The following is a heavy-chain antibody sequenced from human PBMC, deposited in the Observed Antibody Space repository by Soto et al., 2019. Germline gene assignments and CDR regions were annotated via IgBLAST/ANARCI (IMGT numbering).Heavy chain of an antibody. CDR2: IYYSGST. Sequence: QLQLQESGPGLVKPSETLSLTCTVSGGSISSSSYYWGWIRQPPGKGLAWIGSIYYSGSTYYNPSLKSRVTISVDTSKNQFSLKLSSVTAADTAVYYCARRVGYYGSGRQYYFDYWGQGTLVTVSS. CDR3: ARRVGYYGSGRQYYFDY. D-gene: IGHD3-10*01. CDR1: GGSISSSSYY. V-gene: IGHV4-39*01. J-gene: IGHJ4*02.